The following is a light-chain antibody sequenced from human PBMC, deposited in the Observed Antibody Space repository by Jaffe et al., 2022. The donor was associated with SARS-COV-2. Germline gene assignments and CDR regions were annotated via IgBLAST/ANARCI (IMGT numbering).Light chain of an antibody. V-gene: IGLV2-14*01. CDR3: ASFTSRRTLV. CDR2: GVN. Sequence: QSALTQPASVSGSPGQSITISCTGTSGDIGGYNYVSWYQQYPGKAPKLLICGVNNRPSGVSNRFSGSKSGNTASLTISGLQADDEGNYYCASFTSRRTLVFGGGTKLTVL. CDR1: SGDIGGYNY. J-gene: IGLJ2*01.